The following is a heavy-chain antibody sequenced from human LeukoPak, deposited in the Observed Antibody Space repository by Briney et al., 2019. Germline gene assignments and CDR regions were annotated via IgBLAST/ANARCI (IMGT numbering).Heavy chain of an antibody. D-gene: IGHD6-19*01. Sequence: GASVTVSCKASGYTFIDYYIHWVRQAPGQGLEWMGPINPNSGGTSYAQKFQDRVTMTRDASISTAYMQLSRLRSDHTAVYYCARDLAGYSSGWYYFDYWGQGTLATVSP. V-gene: IGHV1-2*06. CDR3: ARDLAGYSSGWYYFDY. CDR1: GYTFIDYY. J-gene: IGHJ4*02. CDR2: INPNSGGT.